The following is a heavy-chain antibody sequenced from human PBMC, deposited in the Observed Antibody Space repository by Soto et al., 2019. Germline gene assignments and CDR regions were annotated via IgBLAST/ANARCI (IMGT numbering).Heavy chain of an antibody. Sequence: SQTLSVTCTVVDGSISSGDYYRSWIRQPPGKGLEWIGYIYYSGSTYYNPSLKSRVTISVDTSKNQFSLKLSSVTAADTAVYYCAREVRKVVAFYFEYWGQGTLVTVSS. CDR3: AREVRKVVAFYFEY. D-gene: IGHD3-22*01. J-gene: IGHJ4*02. V-gene: IGHV4-30-4*01. CDR2: IYYSGST. CDR1: DGSISSGDYY.